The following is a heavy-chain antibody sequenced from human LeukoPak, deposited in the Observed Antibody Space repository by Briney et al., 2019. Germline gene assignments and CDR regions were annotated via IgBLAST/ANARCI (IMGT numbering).Heavy chain of an antibody. CDR1: GGTFSSYA. CDR2: IIPIFGTA. Sequence: SVKVSCEASGGTFSSYAISWVRQAPGQGLEWMGGIIPIFGTANYAQKFQGRVTITADESTSTAYMELSSLRSEDTAVYYCARDVDTASNFDYWGQGTLVTVSS. D-gene: IGHD5-18*01. J-gene: IGHJ4*02. V-gene: IGHV1-69*01. CDR3: ARDVDTASNFDY.